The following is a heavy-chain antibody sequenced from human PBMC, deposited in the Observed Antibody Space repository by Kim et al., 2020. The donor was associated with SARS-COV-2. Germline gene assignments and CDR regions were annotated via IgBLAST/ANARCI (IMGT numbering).Heavy chain of an antibody. CDR3: ARCDLSYGGDAFDI. CDR2: IYYSGST. D-gene: IGHD3-10*01. V-gene: IGHV4-59*13. J-gene: IGHJ3*02. CDR1: GGSISSYY. Sequence: SETLSLTCTVSGGSISSYYWSWIRQPPGKGLEWIGYIYYSGSTNYNPSLKSRVTISVDTSKNQFSLKLSSVTAADTAVYYCARCDLSYGGDAFDIWGQGTMVTVSS.